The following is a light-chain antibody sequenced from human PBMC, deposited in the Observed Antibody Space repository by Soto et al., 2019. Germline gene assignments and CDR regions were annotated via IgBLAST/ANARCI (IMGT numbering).Light chain of an antibody. V-gene: IGKV3-15*01. Sequence: EIVMTQSPATLSLSPGERAALSCRASQSINSELAWYQQKPGLPPRLLIYGASTRATGVPARFTGSESGSEFTLTISGLQSEDFAVYYCQQGHNWPLTFGQGTRLEI. J-gene: IGKJ2*01. CDR3: QQGHNWPLT. CDR2: GAS. CDR1: QSINSE.